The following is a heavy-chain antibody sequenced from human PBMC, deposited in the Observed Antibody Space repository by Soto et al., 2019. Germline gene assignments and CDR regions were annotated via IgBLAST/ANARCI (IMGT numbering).Heavy chain of an antibody. J-gene: IGHJ4*02. CDR1: GGTFSSYT. CDR3: ARGNIVATNKFDY. CDR2: IIPILGIA. V-gene: IGHV1-69*02. D-gene: IGHD5-12*01. Sequence: QVQLVQSGAEVKKPGSSVKVSCKASGGTFSSYTISWVRQAPGQGLEWMGRIIPILGIANYAQKFQGRVTITADKSTSTAYMELSSLRSEDTAVYYCARGNIVATNKFDYWGQGTLVTVSS.